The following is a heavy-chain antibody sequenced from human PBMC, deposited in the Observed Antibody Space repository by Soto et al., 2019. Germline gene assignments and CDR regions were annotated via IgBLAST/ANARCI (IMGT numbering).Heavy chain of an antibody. CDR3: ARSCSGGSCYSKADNWFDP. V-gene: IGHV3-33*01. Sequence: QVQLVESGGGVVQPGRSLRLSCAASGFTFSSYGMHWVRQAPGKGLEWVAVIWYDGRNKYYADSVKGRFTISRDNSKNTLYLQMNSLRAEDTAVYYCARSCSGGSCYSKADNWFDPWGQGTLVTVSS. J-gene: IGHJ5*02. D-gene: IGHD2-15*01. CDR2: IWYDGRNK. CDR1: GFTFSSYG.